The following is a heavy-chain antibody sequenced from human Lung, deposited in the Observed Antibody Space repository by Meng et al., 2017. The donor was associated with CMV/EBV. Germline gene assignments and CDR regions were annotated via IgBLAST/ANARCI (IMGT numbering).Heavy chain of an antibody. D-gene: IGHD3-3*01. J-gene: IGHJ5*02. CDR1: GGSVSSGSYY. CDR3: AREPGDFWSGYHGWFYP. V-gene: IGHV4-61*01. Sequence: SETLSLTCTVSGGSVSSGSYYWSWIRQPPGKGLEWIGYIYYSGSTNYNPSLKSRVTISVDTSKNQFSLKLSSVTAADTAVYYCAREPGDFWSGYHGWFYPWGQGTLVTVSS. CDR2: IYYSGST.